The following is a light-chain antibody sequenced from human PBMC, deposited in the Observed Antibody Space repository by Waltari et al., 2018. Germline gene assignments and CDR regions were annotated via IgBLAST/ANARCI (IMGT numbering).Light chain of an antibody. J-gene: IGKJ1*01. Sequence: VLTQSPGTLSLSPAERATLSSRASHSVSYNFFAWYQQKLGQPPSLLIYATSSRAAGVPDRFIGSGSGKDFNITSSRLAPEDFALYYCQQYGSSRWTFGQGTRVEIK. CDR1: HSVSYNF. V-gene: IGKV3-20*01. CDR3: QQYGSSRWT. CDR2: ATS.